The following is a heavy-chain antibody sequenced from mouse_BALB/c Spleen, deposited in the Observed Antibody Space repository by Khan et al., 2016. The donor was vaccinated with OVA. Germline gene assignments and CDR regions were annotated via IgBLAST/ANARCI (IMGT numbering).Heavy chain of an antibody. V-gene: IGHV2-4-1*01. CDR3: ARNGVFHYSGYGGMDY. CDR1: GFSLTDFG. J-gene: IGHJ4*01. D-gene: IGHD1-2*01. Sequence: QVQLQQSGPGLVQPSQNLSITCTVSGFSLTDFGVHWVRQSPGKTLEWLGVIWSGGNTDYNAAFISRLSITKDKSKSQIFFKMNSLQADDTAIYDGARNGVFHYSGYGGMDYWGQGTSVTVSS. CDR2: IWSGGNT.